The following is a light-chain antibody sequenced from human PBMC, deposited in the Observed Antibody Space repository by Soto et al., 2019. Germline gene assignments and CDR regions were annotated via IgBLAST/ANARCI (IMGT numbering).Light chain of an antibody. V-gene: IGLV2-14*01. CDR3: SSYSISSTLLV. CDR1: SSDVGAYNY. CDR2: DVS. Sequence: QSALTQPASVSGSPGQSITISCAGSSSDVGAYNYVSWYQQYPGRAPKLVIYDVSVRPSGVSDRFSGSKSGNTASLTISGLQTEDEADYYCSSYSISSTLLVFGGGTKVTVL. J-gene: IGLJ3*02.